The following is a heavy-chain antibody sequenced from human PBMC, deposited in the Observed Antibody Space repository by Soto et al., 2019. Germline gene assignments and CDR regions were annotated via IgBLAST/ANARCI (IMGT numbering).Heavy chain of an antibody. D-gene: IGHD2-2*01. V-gene: IGHV1-69*01. J-gene: IGHJ6*01. CDR2: IIPISGTA. CDR1: GGTFSSYA. CDR3: ARSQGSSTSLEIYYYYYYGMDV. Sequence: QVQLVQSGAEVKKPGSSVKVSCKASGGTFSSYAISWVRQAPGQGLEWMGGIIPISGTANYAQTFQGRVTIAADEGTSTAYMELSSLRSEDTAVYYCARSQGSSTSLEIYYYYYYGMDVWGQGTRVTVSS.